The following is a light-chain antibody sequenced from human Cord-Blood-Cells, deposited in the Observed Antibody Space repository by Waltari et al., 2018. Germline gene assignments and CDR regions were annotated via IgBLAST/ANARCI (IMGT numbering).Light chain of an antibody. V-gene: IGLV2-23*01. Sequence: QSALTQPASVSGSPGQSITISCTGTSSDVGSYNLVSWYQQHPGKAPKPSIYEGSKRPSGVSNRFSGSKSGNTASLTISGLQAEDEADYYCCSYAGSSTVVFGGGTKLTVL. J-gene: IGLJ2*01. CDR2: EGS. CDR1: SSDVGSYNL. CDR3: CSYAGSSTVV.